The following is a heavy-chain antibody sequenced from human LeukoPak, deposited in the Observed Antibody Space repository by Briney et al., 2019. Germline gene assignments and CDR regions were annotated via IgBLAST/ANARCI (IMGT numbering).Heavy chain of an antibody. CDR3: AKEGRGGFDI. V-gene: IGHV3-30*02. J-gene: IGHJ3*02. Sequence: PGGSLRLSGAASGFTFSRSGMHWVRQAPGKGLEWVTFIGYDGSKIYYADSVKGRFTISRDNSKNTLYLQMNSLRAEDTAVYYCAKEGRGGFDIWGQGTMVTVSS. D-gene: IGHD3-16*01. CDR2: IGYDGSKI. CDR1: GFTFSRSG.